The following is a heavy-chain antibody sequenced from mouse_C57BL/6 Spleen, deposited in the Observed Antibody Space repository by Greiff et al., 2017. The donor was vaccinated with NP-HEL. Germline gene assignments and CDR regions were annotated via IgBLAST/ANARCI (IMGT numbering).Heavy chain of an antibody. V-gene: IGHV1-80*01. D-gene: IGHD3-2*02. CDR3: ARWGAQVYFDY. CDR2: IYPGDGDT. J-gene: IGHJ2*01. Sequence: VQLQQSGAELVKPGASVKISCKASGYAFSSYWMNWVKQRPGKGLEWIGQIYPGDGDTNYNGKFKGKATLTADKSSSTAYMQLSSLTSEDSAVYYSARWGAQVYFDYRGQGTTLTVSS. CDR1: GYAFSSYW.